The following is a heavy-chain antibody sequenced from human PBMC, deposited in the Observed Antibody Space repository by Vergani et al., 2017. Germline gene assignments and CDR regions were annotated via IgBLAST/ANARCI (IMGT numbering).Heavy chain of an antibody. J-gene: IGHJ4*02. Sequence: QVQLVESGGGVVQPGRSLRLSCAASGFTFCRFGMHWVRQAPGKGLVGVAVIWYDGSNKYYADSVKGRFTISRDNSKNTLYLQMNSLRAEDTAVYYCARFSREWLADYWGQGTLVTVSS. D-gene: IGHD6-19*01. CDR3: ARFSREWLADY. V-gene: IGHV3-33*01. CDR1: GFTFCRFG. CDR2: IWYDGSNK.